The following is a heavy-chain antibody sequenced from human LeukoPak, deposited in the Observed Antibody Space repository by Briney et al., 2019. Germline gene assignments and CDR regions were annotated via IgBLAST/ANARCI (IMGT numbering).Heavy chain of an antibody. V-gene: IGHV3-21*01. D-gene: IGHD3-10*01. CDR3: ARDLGPVWFGELYFDY. Sequence: PGVSLRLSCAASGFTFSSYSMNWVRQAPGKGLEWVSSISSSSSYIYYADSVKGRFTISRDNAKNSLYLQMNSLRAEDTAVYYCARDLGPVWFGELYFDYWGQGTLVTVSS. J-gene: IGHJ4*02. CDR2: ISSSSSYI. CDR1: GFTFSSYS.